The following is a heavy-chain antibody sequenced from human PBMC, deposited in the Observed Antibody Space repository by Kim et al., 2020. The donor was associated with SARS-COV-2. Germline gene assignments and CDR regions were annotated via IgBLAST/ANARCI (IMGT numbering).Heavy chain of an antibody. CDR1: RFTFSNAW. J-gene: IGHJ4*02. CDR3: TTGPRITMIVVVITTDY. Sequence: PGGSLRLSCAASRFTFSNAWMSWVRQAPGKGLEWVGRIKSKTDGGTTDYAAPVKGRFTISRDDSKNTLYLQMNSLKTEDTAVYYCTTGPRITMIVVVITTDYWGQGTLVTVSS. D-gene: IGHD3-22*01. CDR2: IKSKTDGGTT. V-gene: IGHV3-15*01.